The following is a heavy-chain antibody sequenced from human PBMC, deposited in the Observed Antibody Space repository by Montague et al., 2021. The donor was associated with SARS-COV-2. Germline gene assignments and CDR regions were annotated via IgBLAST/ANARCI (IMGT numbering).Heavy chain of an antibody. V-gene: IGHV2-70*01. J-gene: IGHJ2*01. Sequence: PALVKPTQTLTLTCTFSGFSVSTSGLCVSWIRQPPGKALEWLALIDWDDDTYYSTSLKTRLAISKDTSKNQVVLTMTDMDPVDTGTYYCARIPEYSSGGGPDWYFDLWGHGILVTVSS. D-gene: IGHD6-19*01. CDR1: GFSVSTSGLC. CDR3: ARIPEYSSGGGPDWYFDL. CDR2: IDWDDDT.